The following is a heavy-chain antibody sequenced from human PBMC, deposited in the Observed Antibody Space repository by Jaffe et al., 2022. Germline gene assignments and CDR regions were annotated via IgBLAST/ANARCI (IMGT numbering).Heavy chain of an antibody. J-gene: IGHJ4*02. CDR2: INPSGGST. D-gene: IGHD2-2*02. CDR3: ARGGEDIVVVPAALRLDY. V-gene: IGHV1-46*03. CDR1: GYTFTSYY. Sequence: QVQLVQSGAEVKKPGASVKVSCKASGYTFTSYYMHWVRQAPGQGLEWMGIINPSGGSTSYAQKFQGRVTMTRDTSTSTVYMELSSLRSEDTAVYYCARGGEDIVVVPAALRLDYWGQGTLVTVSS.